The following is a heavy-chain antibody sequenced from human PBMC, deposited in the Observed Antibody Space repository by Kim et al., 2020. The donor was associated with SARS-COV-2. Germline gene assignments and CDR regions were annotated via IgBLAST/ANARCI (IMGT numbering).Heavy chain of an antibody. CDR3: ARVLARHDYGDFDAFDI. Sequence: GGSLRLSCAASGFTFSSYWMHWVRQAPGKGLVWVSRIYSDGSSTSAADSVKGRFTISRDNAKNTLYLQMNSLRAEATAVYYCARVLARHDYGDFDAFDIWGQGTMVTVSS. CDR2: IYSDGSST. J-gene: IGHJ3*02. D-gene: IGHD4-17*01. V-gene: IGHV3-74*01. CDR1: GFTFSSYW.